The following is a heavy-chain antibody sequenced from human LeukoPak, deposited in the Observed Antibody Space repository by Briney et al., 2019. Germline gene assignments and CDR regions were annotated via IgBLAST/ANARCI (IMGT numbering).Heavy chain of an antibody. CDR2: IIPLFGTA. V-gene: IGHV1-69*06. D-gene: IGHD6-13*01. J-gene: IGHJ4*02. Sequence: ASVKVSCKASGGSFSTYLISWVRQAPGQGLEWMGGIIPLFGTANYAQKFQGRVTVNADRSTSTAYMELSSLRSDDTAVYYCARDRIASTWRSVFDYWGQGTLVTVSS. CDR1: GGSFSTYL. CDR3: ARDRIASTWRSVFDY.